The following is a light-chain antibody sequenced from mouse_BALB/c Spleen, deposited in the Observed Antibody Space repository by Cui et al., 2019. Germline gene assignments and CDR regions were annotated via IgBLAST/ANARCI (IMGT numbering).Light chain of an antibody. J-gene: IGKJ2*01. CDR2: STS. Sequence: QIVLTQSPAIMSASPGEKVTMTCSARSSVSSSYLYWYQQKPGSYPKLWIYSTSNLASGVPARFSGSGSGTSYSLTISSMEAEDAATFYCQQYSGYPYTFGGGTKLEIK. V-gene: IGKV4-78*01. CDR3: QQYSGYPYT. CDR1: SSVSSSY.